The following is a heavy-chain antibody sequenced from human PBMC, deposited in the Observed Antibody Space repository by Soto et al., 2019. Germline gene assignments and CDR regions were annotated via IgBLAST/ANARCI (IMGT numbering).Heavy chain of an antibody. V-gene: IGHV5-10-1*01. D-gene: IGHD2-2*01. Sequence: GESLKISCKGSGYSFTSYWISWVRQTPGKGLEWMGRIDPSDSYTNYSPSFQGHVTISADKSISTAYLQWSSLKASDTAMYYCARRIVVVTDAIGENWFDTWGQGILVTVSS. CDR2: IDPSDSYT. J-gene: IGHJ5*02. CDR1: GYSFTSYW. CDR3: ARRIVVVTDAIGENWFDT.